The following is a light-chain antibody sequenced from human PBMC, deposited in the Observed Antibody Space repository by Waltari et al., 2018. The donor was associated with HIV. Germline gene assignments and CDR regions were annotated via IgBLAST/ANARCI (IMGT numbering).Light chain of an antibody. J-gene: IGLJ1*01. Sequence: QSALTQPAPVSGSTGQSSTISCTGTSSDVGSYNVVSWYQQHPGKAPKLMIYEVTKRTSGVSNRFSGSKSGNTASLTISGLQAEDEADYYCCSYAGRSTHVFGTGTKVTVL. CDR2: EVT. CDR3: CSYAGRSTHV. V-gene: IGLV2-23*02. CDR1: SSDVGSYNV.